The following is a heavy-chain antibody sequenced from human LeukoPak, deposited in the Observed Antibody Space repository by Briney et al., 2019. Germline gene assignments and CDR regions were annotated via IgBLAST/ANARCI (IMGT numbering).Heavy chain of an antibody. Sequence: KPSETLSLTCAVSGVSFNDYSWSWVRQTPGKGLEWIGEINHSGYTNDSPSLKSRVTLSIVTSRKQFSLNLRSVTVADSGIYYCTRMTTGHDYWGQGTLVTVSS. CDR2: INHSGYT. J-gene: IGHJ4*02. CDR1: GVSFNDYS. CDR3: TRMTTGHDY. V-gene: IGHV4-34*01. D-gene: IGHD4-17*01.